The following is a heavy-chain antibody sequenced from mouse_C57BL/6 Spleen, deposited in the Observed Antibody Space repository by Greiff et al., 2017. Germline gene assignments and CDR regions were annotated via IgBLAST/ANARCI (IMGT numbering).Heavy chain of an antibody. J-gene: IGHJ3*01. Sequence: EVKLMESGPELVKPGASVKISCKASGYSFTGYYMNWVKQSPEKSLEWIGEINPSTGGTTYNQKFKAKATLTVDKSSSTAYMQLKSLTSEDSAVYYCASYDGYYAWFAYWGQGTLVTVSA. CDR1: GYSFTGYY. D-gene: IGHD2-3*01. V-gene: IGHV1-42*01. CDR2: INPSTGGT. CDR3: ASYDGYYAWFAY.